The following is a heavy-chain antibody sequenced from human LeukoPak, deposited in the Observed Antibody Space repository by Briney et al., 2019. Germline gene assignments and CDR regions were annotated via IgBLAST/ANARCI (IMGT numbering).Heavy chain of an antibody. CDR3: AKIQTITMIRTHAFDI. J-gene: IGHJ3*02. Sequence: GSLRLSCTASGFTFGDYAMSWVRQAPGKGLEGVSAISGSGGSTYYADSVKGRFTISSDNSNNTLYLQMNSLRAEDTAVYYCAKIQTITMIRTHAFDIWGQGTMVTVSS. D-gene: IGHD3-22*01. CDR1: GFTFGDYA. CDR2: ISGSGGST. V-gene: IGHV3-23*01.